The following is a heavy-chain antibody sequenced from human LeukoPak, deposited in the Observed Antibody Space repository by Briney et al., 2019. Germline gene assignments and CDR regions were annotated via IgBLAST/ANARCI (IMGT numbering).Heavy chain of an antibody. D-gene: IGHD3-10*01. Sequence: GESLKISCKASGYSFTTYWIGWVRQVPGKGLEWVGIIYPADSTARYSPSFQGQVTISVDKSISTAYLQWSSLKASDTAMYYCARSTGYGLGSHSLDYWGQGTLVTVSS. CDR1: GYSFTTYW. V-gene: IGHV5-51*01. J-gene: IGHJ4*02. CDR3: ARSTGYGLGSHSLDY. CDR2: IYPADSTA.